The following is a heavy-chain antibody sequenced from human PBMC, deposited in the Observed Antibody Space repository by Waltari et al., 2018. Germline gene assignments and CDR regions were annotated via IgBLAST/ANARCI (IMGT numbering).Heavy chain of an antibody. D-gene: IGHD3-3*01. J-gene: IGHJ5*02. Sequence: QVQLQQWGAGLLKPSETLSLTCAVYGASLSGYYWCWVRQPPGKGLEWIGQISHTGSTNYNTSLKSLVIISVHTSQNQFSLQLSSVTAADTALYFCTRGGNYDFWSHRPFVDPWGQGTLVTVSS. CDR2: ISHTGST. CDR3: TRGGNYDFWSHRPFVDP. CDR1: GASLSGYY. V-gene: IGHV4-34*01.